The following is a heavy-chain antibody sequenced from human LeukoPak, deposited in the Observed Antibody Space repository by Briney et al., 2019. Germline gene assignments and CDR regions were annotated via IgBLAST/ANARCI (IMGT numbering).Heavy chain of an antibody. D-gene: IGHD5-18*01. J-gene: IGHJ3*02. CDR1: GGSISSYY. CDR3: ARQPAATAAFDI. Sequence: SETLSLTCTVSGGSISSYYWSWIRQPPGKGLEWIAYVHNNGETNQKPSLKSRDTISVDTPNNQISLRLSSVTAADTAMYYCARQPAATAAFDIWGLGTMVTVSS. V-gene: IGHV4-59*08. CDR2: VHNNGET.